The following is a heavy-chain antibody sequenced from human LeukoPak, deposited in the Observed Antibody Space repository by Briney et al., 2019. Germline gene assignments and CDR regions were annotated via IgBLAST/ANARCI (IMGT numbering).Heavy chain of an antibody. CDR1: GGSISSYY. Sequence: SETLSLTCTVSGGSISSYYWSWIRQPPGKGLEWIGYIYYSGSTNYNPSLKSRVTISVDTSKNQFSLKLSSVTAADTAVYYCARLNSSGWYPFDYWGQGTLVTVSS. V-gene: IGHV4-59*01. CDR3: ARLNSSGWYPFDY. J-gene: IGHJ4*02. CDR2: IYYSGST. D-gene: IGHD6-19*01.